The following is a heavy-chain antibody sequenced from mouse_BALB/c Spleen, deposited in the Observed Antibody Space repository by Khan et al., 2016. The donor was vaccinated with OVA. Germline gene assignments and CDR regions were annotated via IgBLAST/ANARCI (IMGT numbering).Heavy chain of an antibody. D-gene: IGHD2-3*01. CDR1: GFNIKDYY. CDR2: IDPENGNT. Sequence: EVQLQESGAELVRPGALVKLSCKASGFNIKDYYIHWVKQRPEQGLEWIGWIDPENGNTIYDTKFQGKATITADTSSNTAYLQLSSLTSEDTAVYYCTRDGYSPWFAYWGQGTLVTVSA. V-gene: IGHV14-1*02. J-gene: IGHJ3*01. CDR3: TRDGYSPWFAY.